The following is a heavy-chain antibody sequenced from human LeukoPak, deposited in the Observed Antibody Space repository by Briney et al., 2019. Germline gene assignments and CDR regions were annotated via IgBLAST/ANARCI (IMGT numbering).Heavy chain of an antibody. V-gene: IGHV4-34*01. CDR2: INHSGST. J-gene: IGHJ4*02. D-gene: IGHD3-22*01. CDR1: GGSLSAYY. CDR3: ARTRNYYDSSGLDFDY. Sequence: SETLSLTCAVYGGSLSAYYWSWIRQPPGEGLEWIGEINHSGSTNYNPSLKSRVTISVSTSKNQFSLKLSSVTAADAAVYYCARTRNYYDSSGLDFDYWGQGTLVTVSS.